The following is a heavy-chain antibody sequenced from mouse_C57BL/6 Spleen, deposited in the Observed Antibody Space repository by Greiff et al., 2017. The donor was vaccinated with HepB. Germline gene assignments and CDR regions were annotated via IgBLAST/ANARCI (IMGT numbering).Heavy chain of an antibody. CDR1: GYTFTSYW. V-gene: IGHV1-64*01. J-gene: IGHJ3*01. Sequence: QVQLKQSGAELVKPGASVKLSCKASGYTFTSYWMHWVKQRPGQGLEWIGMIHPNSGSTNYNEKFKSKATLTVDKSSSTAYMQLSSLTSEDSAVYYSARSAIYYDYPWFAYWGQGTLVTVSA. D-gene: IGHD2-4*01. CDR3: ARSAIYYDYPWFAY. CDR2: IHPNSGST.